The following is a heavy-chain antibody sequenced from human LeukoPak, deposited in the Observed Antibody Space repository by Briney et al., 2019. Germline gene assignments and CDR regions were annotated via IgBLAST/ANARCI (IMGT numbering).Heavy chain of an antibody. V-gene: IGHV3-23*01. CDR1: GFTFSSYA. J-gene: IGHJ5*02. CDR2: ISGSGGST. CDR3: AKGLLGWFDP. Sequence: GGSLRLSCAASGFTFSSYAMSWVRQAPGKGLEWVSGISGSGGSTNYADAVKGRFTISRDNSKNTLYLEMNSLRVEGTAVYYCAKGLLGWFDPWGPGTLVTVSS.